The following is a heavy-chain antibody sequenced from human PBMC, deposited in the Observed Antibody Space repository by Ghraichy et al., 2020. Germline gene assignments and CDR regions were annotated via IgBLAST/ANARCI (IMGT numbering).Heavy chain of an antibody. V-gene: IGHV3-33*01. CDR1: GFTFSSYG. J-gene: IGHJ4*02. D-gene: IGHD6-19*01. Sequence: GGSLRLSCAASGFTFSSYGMHWVRQAPGKGLEWVAVIWYDGSNKYYADSVKGRFTISRDNSKNTLYLQMNSLRAEDTAVYYCARDYSIAVAGPDYWGQGTLVTVSS. CDR3: ARDYSIAVAGPDY. CDR2: IWYDGSNK.